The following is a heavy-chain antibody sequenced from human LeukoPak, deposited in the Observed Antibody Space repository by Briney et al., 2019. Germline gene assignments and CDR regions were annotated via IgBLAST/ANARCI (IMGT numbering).Heavy chain of an antibody. D-gene: IGHD1-26*01. CDR1: GFSVSSSY. J-gene: IGHJ4*02. Sequence: GGSLRLSCAASGFSVSSSYMSWVRQAPGKGLEWVSVFYIGGNTYYADSVKGRFTISRDNSKNTLYLQMNSLRAEDTAVYYCARAGVGSTLYFDYWGQGTLVTVSS. CDR2: FYIGGNT. CDR3: ARAGVGSTLYFDY. V-gene: IGHV3-53*05.